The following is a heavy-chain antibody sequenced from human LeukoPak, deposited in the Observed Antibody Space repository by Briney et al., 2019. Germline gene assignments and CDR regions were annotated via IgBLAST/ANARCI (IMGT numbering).Heavy chain of an antibody. D-gene: IGHD1-26*01. CDR1: GFTFSSYW. V-gene: IGHV3-74*01. CDR2: INSDGSST. J-gene: IGHJ4*02. Sequence: GGSLRLSCAASGFTFSSYWMHWVRQAPGKGLVWVSRINSDGSSTIYADSVKGRFTISRDNAKNTLYLQMNSLRAEDTAVYYCARVWWELRTPFDYWGQGTLVTVSS. CDR3: ARVWWELRTPFDY.